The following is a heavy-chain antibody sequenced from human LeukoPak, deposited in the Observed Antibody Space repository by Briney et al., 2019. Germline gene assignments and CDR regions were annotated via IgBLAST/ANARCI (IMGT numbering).Heavy chain of an antibody. V-gene: IGHV3-33*06. Sequence: PGGSLRLSCAASGFTFRSYGMHWVRQAPGKGLEWVADIWYDGSNKYYADSVKGRFTISRDNSMDTLYLQMNSLRAGDTAVYYWAEGSAPGGELRHDYWGQGTLVTVSS. CDR1: GFTFRSYG. J-gene: IGHJ4*02. CDR2: IWYDGSNK. D-gene: IGHD3-16*01. CDR3: AEGSAPGGELRHDY.